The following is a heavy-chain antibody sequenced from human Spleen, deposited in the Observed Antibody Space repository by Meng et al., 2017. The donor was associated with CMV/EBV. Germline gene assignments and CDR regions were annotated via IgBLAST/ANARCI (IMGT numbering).Heavy chain of an antibody. D-gene: IGHD3-3*01. Sequence: GESLKISCVASGFTFSDYYMSWIRQAPGRGLECVSYISSRGSTIYYADSVKGRFAISRDNAKNSLYLQMNSLRAGDTAVYYCAKGNLGDFWSGYYCFGYWGQGTLVTVSS. CDR1: GFTFSDYY. CDR3: AKGNLGDFWSGYYCFGY. CDR2: ISSRGSTI. J-gene: IGHJ4*02. V-gene: IGHV3-11*04.